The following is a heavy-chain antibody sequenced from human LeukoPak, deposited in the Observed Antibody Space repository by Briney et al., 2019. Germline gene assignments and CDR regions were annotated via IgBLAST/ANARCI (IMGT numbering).Heavy chain of an antibody. CDR3: ASTFPYCSHGSCAL. D-gene: IGHD2-15*01. V-gene: IGHV3-7*01. J-gene: IGHJ4*02. CDR2: IEEDGNHD. CDR1: GLPFSSYW. Sequence: PGRSLRLCCSASGLPFSSYWMRWVRQAPARVRERVDNIEEDGNHDNYVDSVKGRDSIARDNPKNSLFLQLHSLRAEDTAVYYCASTFPYCSHGSCALGGQGTLGNVSS.